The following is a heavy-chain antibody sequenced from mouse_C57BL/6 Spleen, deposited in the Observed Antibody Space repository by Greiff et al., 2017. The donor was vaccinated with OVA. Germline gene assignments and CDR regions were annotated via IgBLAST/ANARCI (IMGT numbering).Heavy chain of an antibody. V-gene: IGHV1-50*01. J-gene: IGHJ2*01. CDR3: AMGDSKSFDY. D-gene: IGHD2-5*01. CDR2: IDPSDSYT. CDR1: GYTFTSYW. Sequence: QVQLQQPGAELVKPGASVKLSCKASGYTFTSYWMQWVKQRPGQGLEWIGEIDPSDSYTNYNQKFKGKATLTVDTSSSTAYMQLSSLTSEDSAVYYCAMGDSKSFDYWGQGTTLSVSS.